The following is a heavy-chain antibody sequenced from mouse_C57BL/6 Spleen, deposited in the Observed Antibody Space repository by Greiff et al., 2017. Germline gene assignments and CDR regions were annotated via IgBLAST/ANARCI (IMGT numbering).Heavy chain of an antibody. V-gene: IGHV10-1*01. Sequence: EVQVVESGGGLVQPKGSLKLSCAASGFSFNTYAMNWVRQAPGKGLEWVARIRSKSNNYATYYADSVKDRFTISRDDSESMLYLQMNNLKTEDTAMYYCVRQWDDYFGDWGQGTTLTVSS. CDR3: VRQWDDYFGD. D-gene: IGHD4-1*01. CDR1: GFSFNTYA. CDR2: IRSKSNNYAT. J-gene: IGHJ2*01.